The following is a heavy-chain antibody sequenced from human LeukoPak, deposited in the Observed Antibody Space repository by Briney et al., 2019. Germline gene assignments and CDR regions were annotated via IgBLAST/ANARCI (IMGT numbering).Heavy chain of an antibody. V-gene: IGHV4-31*03. D-gene: IGHD2-15*01. CDR3: AREFAEPLGYCSGGSCPRYFDL. J-gene: IGHJ2*01. CDR2: IYYSGST. Sequence: SQTLSLTCTVSGCSISSGGYYWSWIRQHPGKGLEWIGYIYYSGSTYYNPSLKSRVTISVDTSKNQFSLKLSSVTAADTAVYYCAREFAEPLGYCSGGSCPRYFDLWGRGTLVTVSS. CDR1: GCSISSGGYY.